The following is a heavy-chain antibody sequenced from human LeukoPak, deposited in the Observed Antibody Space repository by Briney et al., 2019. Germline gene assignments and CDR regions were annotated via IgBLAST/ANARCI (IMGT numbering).Heavy chain of an antibody. CDR1: GGTFISYA. CDR2: IIPIFGTA. Sequence: ASVKVSCKASGGTFISYAISWVRQAPGQGLEWMGGIIPIFGTANYAQKFQGRVTITADKSTSTAYMELSSLRSEDTAVYYCARAYSSGWYAEGYWGQGTLVTVSS. V-gene: IGHV1-69*06. D-gene: IGHD6-19*01. CDR3: ARAYSSGWYAEGY. J-gene: IGHJ4*02.